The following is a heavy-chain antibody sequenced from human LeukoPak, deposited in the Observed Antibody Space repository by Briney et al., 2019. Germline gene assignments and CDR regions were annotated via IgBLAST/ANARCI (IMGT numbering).Heavy chain of an antibody. CDR1: GGSISSGSYY. V-gene: IGHV4-61*02. CDR3: ARQGGQYSSSWRYYYYMDV. D-gene: IGHD6-13*01. CDR2: IYTSGST. Sequence: SETLSLTCTVSGGSISSGSYYWSWIRQPAGKGLEWIGRIYTSGSTNYNPSLKSRVTISVDTSKNQFSLKLSSVTAADTAVYYCARQGGQYSSSWRYYYYMDVWGKGTTVTVSS. J-gene: IGHJ6*03.